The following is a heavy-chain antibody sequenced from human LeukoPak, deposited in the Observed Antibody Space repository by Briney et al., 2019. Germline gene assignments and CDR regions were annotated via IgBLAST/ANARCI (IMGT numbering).Heavy chain of an antibody. CDR1: GFTFSSYA. Sequence: PGGSLRLSCAASGFTFSSYAMHWVRQAPGKGLEGVAVISYDGSNKYYADSVKGRFTISRDNSKNTLYLQMNSLRAEDTAVYYCARRGYSYGPIDYWGQGTLVTVSS. CDR3: ARRGYSYGPIDY. V-gene: IGHV3-30-3*01. J-gene: IGHJ4*02. CDR2: ISYDGSNK. D-gene: IGHD5-18*01.